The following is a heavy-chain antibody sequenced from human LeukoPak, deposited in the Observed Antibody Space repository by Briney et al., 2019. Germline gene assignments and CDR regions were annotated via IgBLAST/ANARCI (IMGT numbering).Heavy chain of an antibody. V-gene: IGHV4-34*01. Sequence: PSETLSLTCAVDGASFSGYYWSWVRQHPGKGLEWLGEINHSGSTNYNPSLKSRVTISVDTSKNPFSLKPSSVTAADTAVYYCARAGKVAARQNDAFDIWGQGTMVTVSS. J-gene: IGHJ3*02. CDR1: GASFSGYY. CDR2: INHSGST. CDR3: ARAGKVAARQNDAFDI. D-gene: IGHD6-6*01.